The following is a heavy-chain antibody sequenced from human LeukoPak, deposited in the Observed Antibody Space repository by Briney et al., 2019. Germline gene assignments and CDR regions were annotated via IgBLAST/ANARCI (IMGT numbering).Heavy chain of an antibody. J-gene: IGHJ6*03. D-gene: IGHD3-16*02. CDR3: AKSWGYTRPYYNYMDV. CDR2: IGYRGGSI. V-gene: IGHV3-23*01. Sequence: GGSLRLSCAASGFTFSNYAMSWVRQAPGKGLEWVSIIGYRGGSIYYAYSVQGRFPISRDNSKNTLSLQMNGLRPEDTAVYYCAKSWGYTRPYYNYMDVWGKGTTVTVSS. CDR1: GFTFSNYA.